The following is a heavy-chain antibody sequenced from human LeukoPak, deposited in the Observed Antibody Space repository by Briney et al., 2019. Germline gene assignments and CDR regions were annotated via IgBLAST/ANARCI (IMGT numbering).Heavy chain of an antibody. CDR3: ASQGRDSSSYYRLDY. Sequence: PSETLSLTCAVYGGSFSGYYWSWIRQPPGKGLEWIGEINHSGSTNYNPSLKSRVTISVDTSKNQFSLKLSSATAADTALYYCASQGRDSSSYYRLDYWGQGILVTVSS. CDR2: INHSGST. J-gene: IGHJ4*02. CDR1: GGSFSGYY. D-gene: IGHD3-22*01. V-gene: IGHV4-34*01.